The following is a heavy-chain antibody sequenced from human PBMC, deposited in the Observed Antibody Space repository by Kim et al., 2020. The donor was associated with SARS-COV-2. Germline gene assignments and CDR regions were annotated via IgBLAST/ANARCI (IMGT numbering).Heavy chain of an antibody. D-gene: IGHD3-9*01. Sequence: GGSLRLSCAASGFTFSSYGMHWVRQAPGKGVEWVAVIWYDGSNKYYADSVKGRFTISRDNSKNTLYLQMNSLRAEDTAVYYCARDLKYYDILTGYYPPQGVYYYSGMDVWGQGTTVTVSS. V-gene: IGHV3-33*01. J-gene: IGHJ6*02. CDR2: IWYDGSNK. CDR3: ARDLKYYDILTGYYPPQGVYYYSGMDV. CDR1: GFTFSSYG.